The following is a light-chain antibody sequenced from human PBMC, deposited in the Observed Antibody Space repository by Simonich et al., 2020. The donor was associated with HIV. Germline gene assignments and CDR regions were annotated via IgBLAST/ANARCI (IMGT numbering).Light chain of an antibody. Sequence: NFMLTQPHSVSESPGKTVTISCTRSSGSIASNYVQWYQQRPGSAPTTMIYEDNQRPSGVPDRFSGSIDSSSNSASLTISGLKTEDEADYYCQSYDSSNWVFGGGTKLTV. CDR1: SGSIASNY. J-gene: IGLJ3*02. CDR2: EDN. CDR3: QSYDSSNWV. V-gene: IGLV6-57*03.